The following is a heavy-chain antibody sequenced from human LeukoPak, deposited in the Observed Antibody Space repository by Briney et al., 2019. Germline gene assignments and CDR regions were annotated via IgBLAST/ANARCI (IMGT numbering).Heavy chain of an antibody. CDR2: IKKDGSEE. D-gene: IGHD6-19*01. Sequence: PGGSLRLSCTASGFSFSTSWRSWVRQTPGKGLEWVANIKKDGSEEYYVDSVKTRFTISRDNAKNSLYLQLNSLIVEDTAVYYCARLSTSVAGGDHWGQGTLVTVSS. J-gene: IGHJ4*02. V-gene: IGHV3-7*01. CDR1: GFSFSTSW. CDR3: ARLSTSVAGGDH.